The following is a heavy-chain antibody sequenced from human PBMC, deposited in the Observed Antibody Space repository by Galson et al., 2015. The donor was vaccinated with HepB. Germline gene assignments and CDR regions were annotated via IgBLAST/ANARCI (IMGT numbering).Heavy chain of an antibody. V-gene: IGHV3-9*01. J-gene: IGHJ4*02. D-gene: IGHD6-6*01. CDR1: GFTFDDYA. Sequence: SLRLSCAASGFTFDDYAMHWVRQAPGKGLEWVSGISWNSGSIGYADSVKGRFTISRDNAKNSLYLQMNSLRAEDTALYYCAKARRKQLAPADLHYWGQGTLVTVSS. CDR2: ISWNSGSI. CDR3: AKARRKQLAPADLHY.